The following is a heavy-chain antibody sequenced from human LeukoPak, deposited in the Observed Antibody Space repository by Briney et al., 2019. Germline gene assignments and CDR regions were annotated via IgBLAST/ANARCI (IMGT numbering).Heavy chain of an antibody. J-gene: IGHJ4*02. CDR2: IWYDGSNK. Sequence: GGSLRLSCAASGFTFSSYGMHWVRQAPGKGLEWVAVIWYDGSNKYYVDSVKGRFSISRDNSKNTLYLQMNGLRTEDTAVYYCAKKSPGTTSPYDSWGQGTLVTVSS. V-gene: IGHV3-30*02. D-gene: IGHD1-14*01. CDR3: AKKSPGTTSPYDS. CDR1: GFTFSSYG.